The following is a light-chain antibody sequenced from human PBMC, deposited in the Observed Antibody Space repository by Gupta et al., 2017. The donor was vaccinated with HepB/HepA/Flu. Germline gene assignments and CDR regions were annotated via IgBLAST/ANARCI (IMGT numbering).Light chain of an antibody. CDR3: QQYNNCPPYT. Sequence: EIVMTQSPATLSVSQGERATLSCRASQSVSRYLAWYQQKPGQAPRLLIYGASTRATGIPARFSGSGYGKEFTLTISSLQSEDFAVYYCQQYNNCPPYTFGQGTKLEIK. J-gene: IGKJ2*01. CDR2: GAS. CDR1: QSVSRY. V-gene: IGKV3-15*01.